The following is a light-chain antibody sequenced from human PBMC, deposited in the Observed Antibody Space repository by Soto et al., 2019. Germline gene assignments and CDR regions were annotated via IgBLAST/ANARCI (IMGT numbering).Light chain of an antibody. CDR2: DVN. Sequence: QSVLTQPASVSGSPGQSITIPCTGTSSDIGAYNFVSWYQHHPGKAPKVLIYDVNNRPSGVSKRFSGSKSGNAASLTISGLQAEDEADYYCSSYTYTNTPLYVFGSGTKVTVL. V-gene: IGLV2-14*03. J-gene: IGLJ1*01. CDR1: SSDIGAYNF. CDR3: SSYTYTNTPLYV.